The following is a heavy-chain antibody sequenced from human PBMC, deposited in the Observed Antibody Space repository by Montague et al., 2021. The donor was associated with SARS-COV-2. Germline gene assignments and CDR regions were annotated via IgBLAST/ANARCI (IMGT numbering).Heavy chain of an antibody. D-gene: IGHD3-9*01. CDR3: ARTYYDILTGYYNRGAFDI. CDR2: IYYSGST. Sequence: SETLSLTCTVSGGSISSYYWSWIRQPPGKGLEWIGYIYYSGSTNYNPSLKSRVTISVDTSKNQLSLKLSSVTAADTAVYYCARTYYDILTGYYNRGAFDIWGQGTMVPVSS. CDR1: GGSISSYY. V-gene: IGHV4-59*08. J-gene: IGHJ3*02.